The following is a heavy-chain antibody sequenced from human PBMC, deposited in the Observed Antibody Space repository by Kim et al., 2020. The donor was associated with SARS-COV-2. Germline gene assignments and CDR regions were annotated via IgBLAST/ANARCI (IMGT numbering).Heavy chain of an antibody. V-gene: IGHV1-24*01. D-gene: IGHD3-3*01. CDR2: FDPEDGET. CDR3: ATDARVTIFGVVHGNWFDP. Sequence: ASVKVSCKVSGYTLTELSMHWVRQAPGKGLEWMGGFDPEDGETIYAQKFQGRVTMTEDTSTDTAYMELSSLRSEDTAVYYCATDARVTIFGVVHGNWFDPWGQGTLVTVSS. J-gene: IGHJ5*02. CDR1: GYTLTELS.